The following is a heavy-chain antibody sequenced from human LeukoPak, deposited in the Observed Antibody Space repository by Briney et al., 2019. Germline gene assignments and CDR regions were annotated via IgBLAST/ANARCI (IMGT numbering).Heavy chain of an antibody. Sequence: GGSLRLSCRASAYTFSNYWMTWVRQAPGKGLEWVANIDQEGGEKRYVDSVRGRFTISRDNAQNLLCLQMNRLRVEDTAVYYCARAKYYEELFDYWGQGTLVTVSS. CDR2: IDQEGGEK. J-gene: IGHJ4*02. D-gene: IGHD2/OR15-2a*01. V-gene: IGHV3-7*04. CDR3: ARAKYYEELFDY. CDR1: AYTFSNYW.